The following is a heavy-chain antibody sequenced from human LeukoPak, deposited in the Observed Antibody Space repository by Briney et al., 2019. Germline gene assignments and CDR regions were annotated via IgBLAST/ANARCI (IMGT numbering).Heavy chain of an antibody. J-gene: IGHJ4*02. CDR3: ARTDYDSSGYYYVLDY. Sequence: SETLSLTCVVSGGSIRSYYWSWIRQPPGKGLEWIGYIYDSGTNYNPSLKSRVTISVDTSKNQFSLKLSSVTAADTAVYYCARTDYDSSGYYYVLDYWGQGTLVTVSS. CDR1: GGSIRSYY. V-gene: IGHV4-59*08. CDR2: IYDSGT. D-gene: IGHD3-22*01.